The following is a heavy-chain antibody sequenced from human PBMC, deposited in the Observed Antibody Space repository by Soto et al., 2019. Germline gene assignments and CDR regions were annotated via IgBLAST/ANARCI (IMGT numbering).Heavy chain of an antibody. CDR3: SRVRYGDY. CDR2: ISAHNGNT. V-gene: IGHV1-18*01. J-gene: IGHJ4*02. CDR1: GYTFTRYG. Sequence: QVRLVQSGAEVKKPGASVKVSCKGSGYTFTRYGITWVRQAPGQGLEWMGWISAHNGNTNYAQKLQGRVTVTRDTSTSTAYMELRRLRSDDTAVYYCSRVRYGDYWGQGALVTVSS. D-gene: IGHD1-1*01.